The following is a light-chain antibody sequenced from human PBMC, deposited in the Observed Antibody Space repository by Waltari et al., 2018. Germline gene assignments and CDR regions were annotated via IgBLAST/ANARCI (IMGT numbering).Light chain of an antibody. CDR1: GVFVKPFDL. CDR2: EGV. Sequence: PLTHPPPFPGPPGQPSPPPALPTGVFVKPFDLFPGYHQYPGERPKLIIYEGVERPSGVSGRFSASNSGGTASLTISALRADDEADYYCCSYASGRFPVVFGGGTRLTV. CDR3: CSYASGRFPVV. V-gene: IGLV2-23*01. J-gene: IGLJ2*01.